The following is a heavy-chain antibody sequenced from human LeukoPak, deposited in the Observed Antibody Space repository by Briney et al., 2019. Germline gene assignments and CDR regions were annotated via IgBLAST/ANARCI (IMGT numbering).Heavy chain of an antibody. D-gene: IGHD3-3*01. V-gene: IGHV3-23*01. Sequence: GGSLRLSCAASGITFSTYAMSWVRQAPGKGLEWVSGISDSGRSTFYADSVRGRFTISRDSSKKTLYLQMNSLRAEDTAVYYCARGRIFGVIYFDYWGQGTLVTVSS. CDR1: GITFSTYA. CDR2: ISDSGRST. CDR3: ARGRIFGVIYFDY. J-gene: IGHJ4*02.